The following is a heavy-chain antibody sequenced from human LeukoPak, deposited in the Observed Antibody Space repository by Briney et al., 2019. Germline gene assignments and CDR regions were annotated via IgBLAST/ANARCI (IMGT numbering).Heavy chain of an antibody. V-gene: IGHV4-38-2*02. CDR1: GYSISSGYY. Sequence: SETLSLTCTVSGYSISSGYYWGWIRQPPGKGLEWIGSIYHSGSTYYNPSLKSRVTISVDTSKNQFSLKLSSVTAADTAVYYCARARRIVVVPAAMPGWFDPWGQGTLVTVSS. D-gene: IGHD2-2*01. J-gene: IGHJ5*02. CDR3: ARARRIVVVPAAMPGWFDP. CDR2: IYHSGST.